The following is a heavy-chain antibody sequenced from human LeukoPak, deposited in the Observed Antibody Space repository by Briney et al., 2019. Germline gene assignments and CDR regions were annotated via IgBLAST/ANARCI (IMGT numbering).Heavy chain of an antibody. CDR2: IYYGGST. Sequence: SETLSLTCAVSGGSFSSYYWSWIRQPPGKGLDWIGYIYYGGSTNYNPSLKSRVTISVDTSKNQFSLKLSSVTAADTAVYYCARVLKARSLPMRSQQLIRYFDLWGRGTLVTVSS. D-gene: IGHD6-13*01. CDR1: GGSFSSYY. J-gene: IGHJ2*01. V-gene: IGHV4-59*12. CDR3: ARVLKARSLPMRSQQLIRYFDL.